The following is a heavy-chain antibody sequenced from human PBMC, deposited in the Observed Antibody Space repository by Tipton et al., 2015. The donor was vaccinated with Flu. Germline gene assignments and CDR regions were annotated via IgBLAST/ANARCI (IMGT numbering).Heavy chain of an antibody. CDR1: GGSINSSY. CDR2: IQYSGHT. D-gene: IGHD7-27*01. V-gene: IGHV4-59*01. J-gene: IGHJ4*02. Sequence: TLSLTCSVSGGSINSSYWSWIRQSPGKGLEWIGNIQYSGHTNYNPSLKSRVTIAVDTSKNQFSLQLSSVAAAETAVYYCARHVDRSWMLGFWGQGTLVTVSS. CDR3: ARHVDRSWMLGF.